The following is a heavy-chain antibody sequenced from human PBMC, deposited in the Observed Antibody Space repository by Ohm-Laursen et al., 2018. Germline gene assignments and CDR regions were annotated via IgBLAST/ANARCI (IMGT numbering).Heavy chain of an antibody. D-gene: IGHD3-22*01. J-gene: IGHJ5*02. CDR2: IYYSGST. CDR1: GGSISSGGYY. CDR3: AREYYYDSSGIFDP. Sequence: SDTLSLTCTVSGGSISSGGYYWSWIRQHPGKGLEWIGYIYYSGSTYYNPSLKSRVTISVDTSKNQFSLKLSSVTAADTAVYYCAREYYYDSSGIFDPWGQGTLVTVSS. V-gene: IGHV4-31*03.